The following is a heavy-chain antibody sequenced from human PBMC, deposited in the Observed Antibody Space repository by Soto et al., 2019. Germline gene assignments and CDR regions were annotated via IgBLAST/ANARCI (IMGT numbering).Heavy chain of an antibody. V-gene: IGHV4-4*02. CDR1: GGSISSSNW. D-gene: IGHD6-19*01. CDR2: IYHSGST. CDR3: ARVSGRYYYGMDV. J-gene: IGHJ6*02. Sequence: SETLSLTCAVSGGSISSSNWWSWVRQPPGKGLEWIGEIYHSGSTNYNPSLKSRITISVDKSKNQFSLKLSSVTAADTAVYYCARVSGRYYYGMDVWGQGTTVT.